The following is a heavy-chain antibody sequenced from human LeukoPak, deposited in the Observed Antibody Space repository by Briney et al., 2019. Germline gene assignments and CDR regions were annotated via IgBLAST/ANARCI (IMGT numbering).Heavy chain of an antibody. CDR3: ARDVNDFWSGYGRGLDY. Sequence: ASVKVSCKASGYTFTSYGISWVRQAPGQGLEWMGWISAYNGNTNFQGRVTMTTDTSTSTAYMELRSLRSDDTAVYYCARDVNDFWSGYGRGLDYWGQGTLVTVSS. V-gene: IGHV1-18*01. CDR2: ISAYNGNT. D-gene: IGHD3-3*01. J-gene: IGHJ4*02. CDR1: GYTFTSYG.